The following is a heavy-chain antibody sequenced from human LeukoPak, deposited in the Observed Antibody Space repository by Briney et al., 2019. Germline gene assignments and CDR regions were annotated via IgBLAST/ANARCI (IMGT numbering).Heavy chain of an antibody. D-gene: IGHD1-26*01. CDR1: GFTFDDYA. CDR3: AKGGSGSYFHFDY. V-gene: IGHV3-9*01. J-gene: IGHJ4*02. Sequence: GGSLRLSCAASGFTFDDYAMHWVRQAPGKGLEWVSGISWNSGSIGYADSVKGRFTISRDNAKNSLYLQMNSLRAEDTALYYCAKGGSGSYFHFDYWGQGTLVTVSS. CDR2: ISWNSGSI.